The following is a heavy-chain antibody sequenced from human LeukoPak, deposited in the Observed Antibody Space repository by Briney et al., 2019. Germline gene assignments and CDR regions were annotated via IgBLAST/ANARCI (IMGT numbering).Heavy chain of an antibody. Sequence: ASVKVSCKASGYIFTTYYMHWVRQAPGQGLEWMGIINPNGGGTSYAQKFQGRVIMTRDTSTSTVYMELSRLRFDDTAVYYCARSPDILTGEKFDYWGQGTLVTVSS. CDR3: ARSPDILTGEKFDY. V-gene: IGHV1-46*01. D-gene: IGHD3-9*01. CDR2: INPNGGGT. J-gene: IGHJ4*02. CDR1: GYIFTTYY.